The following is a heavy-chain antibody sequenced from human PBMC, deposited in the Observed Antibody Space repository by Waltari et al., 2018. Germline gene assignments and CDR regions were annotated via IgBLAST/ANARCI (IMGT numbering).Heavy chain of an antibody. CDR2: LYYSGST. D-gene: IGHD5-12*01. J-gene: IGHJ5*02. CDR3: ARGGYSGYAGWFDP. CDR1: GGSISSSY. V-gene: IGHV4-59*01. Sequence: QVQLQESGPGLVKPSETLSLTCTVSGGSISSSYWSWIRQPPGKGLEWIGYLYYSGSTNYNPSLKSRVTISVDTSKNQFSLNLNSVTAADTAVYYCARGGYSGYAGWFDPWGQGTLVTVSS.